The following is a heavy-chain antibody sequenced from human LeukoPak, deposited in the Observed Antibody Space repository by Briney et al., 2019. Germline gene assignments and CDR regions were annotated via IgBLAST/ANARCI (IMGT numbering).Heavy chain of an antibody. CDR2: ISYDGSNK. CDR3: ARESDKPYFDY. Sequence: GGSLRLSSAASGFTFSSYAMHWVRQAPAKGLELVTVISYDGSNKYYADSVKGRFTISRDNSKNTLYLEMNSLRAEDTAVYYCARESDKPYFDYWGQGTLVTVSS. J-gene: IGHJ4*02. V-gene: IGHV3-30*04. CDR1: GFTFSSYA.